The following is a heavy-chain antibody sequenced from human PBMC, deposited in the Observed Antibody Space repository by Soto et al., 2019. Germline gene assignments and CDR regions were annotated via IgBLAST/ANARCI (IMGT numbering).Heavy chain of an antibody. CDR1: GYTFTSYG. J-gene: IGHJ6*02. CDR3: ARDRGIAAAGTYYYYYGMDV. Sequence: ASVKVSCKAPGYTFTSYGISWVRQAPGQGLEWMGWISAYNGNTNYAQKLQGRVTMTTDTSTSTAYMELRSLRSDDTAVYYCARDRGIAAAGTYYYYYGMDVWGQGTTVTVSS. CDR2: ISAYNGNT. V-gene: IGHV1-18*01. D-gene: IGHD6-13*01.